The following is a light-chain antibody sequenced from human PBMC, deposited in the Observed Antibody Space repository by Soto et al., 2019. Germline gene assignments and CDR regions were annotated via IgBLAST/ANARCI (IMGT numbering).Light chain of an antibody. CDR2: GAS. CDR3: HQYGSSPAT. Sequence: EIVLTHSPATLSLSPGERATLSFRSSQSVTSNLAWYQQKPGQAPILLIFGASTRATGLPDRFSGSGSGTDFTLTISRLEPEDFAVYYCHQYGSSPATFGQGTKVDIK. V-gene: IGKV3-20*01. J-gene: IGKJ1*01. CDR1: QSVTSN.